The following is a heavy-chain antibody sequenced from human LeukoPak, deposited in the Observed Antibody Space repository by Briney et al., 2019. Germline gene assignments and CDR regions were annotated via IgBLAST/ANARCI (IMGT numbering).Heavy chain of an antibody. V-gene: IGHV1-69*05. CDR1: GGTFSSYT. D-gene: IGHD3-22*01. Sequence: ASVKVSCKASGGTFSSYTISWVRRAPGQGLEWMGGIIPIFGTANYAQKFQGRVTITTDESTSTAYMELSSLRSEDTAVYYCAREGSTMIPGDYWGQGTLVTVSS. CDR3: AREGSTMIPGDY. J-gene: IGHJ4*02. CDR2: IIPIFGTA.